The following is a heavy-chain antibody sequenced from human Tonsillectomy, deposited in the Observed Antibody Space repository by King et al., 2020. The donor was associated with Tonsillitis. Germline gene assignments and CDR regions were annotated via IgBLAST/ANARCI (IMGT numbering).Heavy chain of an antibody. J-gene: IGHJ3*01. CDR2: XRHDGSKT. V-gene: IGHV3-30*02. Sequence: VQLVXSGGGVVQPXGXLXLXCAXSGFTLSPYGMHWVRQAPGXGLEWVAFXRHDGSKTCYGXXVKGRFTXXRDNSXNTXYLQMNSLRTEDTAVYYFAXEGXXXXXEGXFDXXGQXXXXTVXS. CDR3: AXEGXXXXXEGXFDX. CDR1: GFTLSPYG.